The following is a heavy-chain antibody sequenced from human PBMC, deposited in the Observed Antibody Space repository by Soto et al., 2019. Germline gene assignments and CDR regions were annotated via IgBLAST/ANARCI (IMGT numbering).Heavy chain of an antibody. CDR1: GGTFSSYA. D-gene: IGHD2-21*02. CDR3: ARLSYCGGDCWAP. Sequence: QVQLVQSGAEVKKPGSSVKVSCKASGGTFSSYAISWVRQAPGQGLEWMGGIIPIFGTANYAQKVQGRVTIPADKSTSTAYMELSSLRSEDTAVYYCARLSYCGGDCWAPWGQGTLVPVSS. J-gene: IGHJ5*02. V-gene: IGHV1-69*06. CDR2: IIPIFGTA.